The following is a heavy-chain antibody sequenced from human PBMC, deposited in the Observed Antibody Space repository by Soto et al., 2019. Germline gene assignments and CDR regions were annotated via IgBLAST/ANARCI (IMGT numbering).Heavy chain of an antibody. V-gene: IGHV3-23*01. CDR2: ISGSGGST. J-gene: IGHJ6*02. D-gene: IGHD2-2*01. CDR3: ANNPIVVVPADYYYYGMDV. CDR1: GFTFSSYA. Sequence: GGSLRLSCAASGFTFSSYAMSWVRQAPGKGLEWVSAISGSGGSTYYADSVKGRFTISRDNSKNTLYLQMNSLRAEDTAVYYCANNPIVVVPADYYYYGMDVWGQGTTVTVSS.